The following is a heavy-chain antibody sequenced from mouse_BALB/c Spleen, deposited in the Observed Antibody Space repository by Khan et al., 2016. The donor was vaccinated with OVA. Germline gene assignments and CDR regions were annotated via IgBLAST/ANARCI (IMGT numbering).Heavy chain of an antibody. CDR3: TRSEGYDGWFAY. J-gene: IGHJ3*01. V-gene: IGHV1S136*01. D-gene: IGHD2-3*01. CDR1: GYTFTAYV. Sequence: VQLKQSGPELVKPGASVKMSCKASGYTFTAYVMQWVKQKPGQGLEWIGYIYPYNDVTKFNEKFKGKATLTSDKSSSTAYMELSSLTSDDSAVYYCTRSEGYDGWFAYWGQGTLVTVSA. CDR2: IYPYNDVT.